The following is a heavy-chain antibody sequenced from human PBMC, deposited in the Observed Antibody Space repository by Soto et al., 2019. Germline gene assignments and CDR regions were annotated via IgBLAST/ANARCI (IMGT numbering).Heavy chain of an antibody. V-gene: IGHV3-23*01. CDR1: GLTFSNYA. J-gene: IGHJ4*02. CDR2: MSGSSSTT. CDR3: AKNQERELPRVIDF. Sequence: VGSLRLSCATSGLTFSNYAMSWVRQAPGGGLEWVSSMSGSSSTTYYADSVRGRFTISRDRSKNTLYLQMTSLRAEDTALYYCAKNQERELPRVIDFWGQGTLVTVSS. D-gene: IGHD1-7*01.